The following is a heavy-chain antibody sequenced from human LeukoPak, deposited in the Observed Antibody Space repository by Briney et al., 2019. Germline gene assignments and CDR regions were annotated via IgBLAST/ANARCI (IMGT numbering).Heavy chain of an antibody. J-gene: IGHJ4*02. V-gene: IGHV3-23*01. D-gene: IGHD4-23*01. CDR2: ISGSGGST. Sequence: PGGSLRLSCAASGFTFSSYAMSWVRQAPGKGLEWVSAISGSGGSTYYADSVKGRFTISRDNSKNTLYLQMNSLRAEDTAVYYCAKVDRRVTHLNFFVDYWGQGTLVTVSS. CDR3: AKVDRRVTHLNFFVDY. CDR1: GFTFSSYA.